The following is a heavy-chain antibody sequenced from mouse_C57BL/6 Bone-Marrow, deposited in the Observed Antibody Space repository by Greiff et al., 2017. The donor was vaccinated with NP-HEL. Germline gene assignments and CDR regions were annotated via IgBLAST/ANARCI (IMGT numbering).Heavy chain of an antibody. V-gene: IGHV1-55*01. Sequence: QVQLQQPGAELVKPGASVKMSCKASGYTFTSYWITWVKQRPGQGLEWIGDIYPGSGSTNYNEKFKSKATLTVDTSSSTAYMQLSSLTSEDSAVYDCARNYYGNYVSYWYFDVWGTGTTVTVSS. D-gene: IGHD2-1*01. CDR2: IYPGSGST. CDR3: ARNYYGNYVSYWYFDV. J-gene: IGHJ1*03. CDR1: GYTFTSYW.